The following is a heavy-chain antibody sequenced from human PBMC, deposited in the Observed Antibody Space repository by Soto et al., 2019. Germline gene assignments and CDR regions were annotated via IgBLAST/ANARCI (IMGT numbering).Heavy chain of an antibody. CDR1: GGTFSSYT. CDR2: IIPILGIA. J-gene: IGHJ4*02. Sequence: QVQLVQSGAEVKKPGSSVKVSCKASGGTFSSYTISWVRQAPGQGLEWMGRIIPILGIANYAQKFQGRVTITADKSTSTAYMERSSLRSEDTAVYYCARLGGWPTPLDYWGQGTLVTVSS. CDR3: ARLGGWPTPLDY. D-gene: IGHD6-19*01. V-gene: IGHV1-69*02.